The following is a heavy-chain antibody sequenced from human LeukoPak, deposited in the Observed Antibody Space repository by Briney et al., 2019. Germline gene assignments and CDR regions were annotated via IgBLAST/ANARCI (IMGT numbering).Heavy chain of an antibody. J-gene: IGHJ4*02. D-gene: IGHD3-3*01. CDR3: AKRPGFGVVNDY. V-gene: IGHV3-23*01. CDR1: GFTFSSYA. Sequence: PGGSLRLSCAASGFTFSSYAMSWVRQAPGKGLEWVSDISGSGGSTYYADSVKGRFTISRDNSKNTLYLQMNSLRAEDTAVYYCAKRPGFGVVNDYWGQGTLVTVSS. CDR2: ISGSGGST.